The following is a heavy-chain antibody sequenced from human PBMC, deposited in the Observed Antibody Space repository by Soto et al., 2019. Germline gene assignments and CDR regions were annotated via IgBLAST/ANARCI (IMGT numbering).Heavy chain of an antibody. CDR1: GFTLSSYG. CDR2: IWHDGSNK. J-gene: IGHJ4*02. D-gene: IGHD2-21*01. Sequence: QVQLVESGGGVVQPGRSLRLSCGASGFTLSSYGMHWVRQAPGKGLEWVAVIWHDGSNKYYADSMKGRFTISRDNSKNTLYLQMNNLRVEDTAVYCCARDRGSDDPIDYWGQGTLVTVSS. V-gene: IGHV3-33*01. CDR3: ARDRGSDDPIDY.